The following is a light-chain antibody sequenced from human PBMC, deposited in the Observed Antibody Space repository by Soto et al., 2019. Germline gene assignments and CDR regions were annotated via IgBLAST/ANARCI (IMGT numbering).Light chain of an antibody. CDR1: QTVNSRH. J-gene: IGKJ2*01. V-gene: IGKV3-20*01. CDR3: QQFDGSRPAFT. CDR2: GAS. Sequence: ESLLTQSPGTRSLSPGERATLSCRASQTVNSRHLNWYQHKPGQAPRLLIYGASIRAAGIPDRFSGSRSGADFSLTITRLEPEDSAVYYCQQFDGSRPAFTFGQGTKLEI.